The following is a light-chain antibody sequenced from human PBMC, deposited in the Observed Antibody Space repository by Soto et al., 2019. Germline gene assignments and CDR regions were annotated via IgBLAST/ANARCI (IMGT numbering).Light chain of an antibody. CDR2: DVS. CDR1: SSDVGGYNY. J-gene: IGLJ1*01. Sequence: QSALTQPASVSGSPGQSITISCTGTSSDVGGYNYVSWYQQHPGKAPKLMIYDVSNRPSGVSNRFSGSKSGNTASLTISGLQAEDEAAYYCSSYTSSILYVFGTGTKLTVL. CDR3: SSYTSSILYV. V-gene: IGLV2-14*01.